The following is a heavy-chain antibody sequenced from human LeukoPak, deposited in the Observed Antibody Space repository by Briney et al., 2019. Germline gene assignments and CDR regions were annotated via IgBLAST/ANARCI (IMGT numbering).Heavy chain of an antibody. Sequence: SETLSLTCTVSGGSISSGGYYWSWIREHPGKDLEWIGHLYYSGTTYYNPSLKSRVTISVHTSKNQFSLKLSSVTAADTAVYYCARDSRGYCSGGSCYGMDVWGQGTTVTVSS. V-gene: IGHV4-31*03. CDR2: LYYSGTT. J-gene: IGHJ6*02. CDR3: ARDSRGYCSGGSCYGMDV. D-gene: IGHD2-15*01. CDR1: GGSISSGGYY.